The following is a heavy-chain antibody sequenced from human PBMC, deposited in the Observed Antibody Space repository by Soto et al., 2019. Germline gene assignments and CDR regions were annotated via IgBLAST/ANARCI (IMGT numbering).Heavy chain of an antibody. CDR1: GGTFSRYA. D-gene: IGHD5-18*01. V-gene: IGHV1-69*12. J-gene: IGHJ6*02. CDR2: IIPIFGTA. CDR3: ARGTWIQLWLRGVYYYYGMDV. Sequence: QVQLVQSGAEVKKPGSSVKVSCKASGGTFSRYAISWVRQAPGQGLEWMGGIIPIFGTANYAQKFQGRVTITADESTSTAYMELSSLRSEDTGVYYCARGTWIQLWLRGVYYYYGMDVWGQGTTVTVSS.